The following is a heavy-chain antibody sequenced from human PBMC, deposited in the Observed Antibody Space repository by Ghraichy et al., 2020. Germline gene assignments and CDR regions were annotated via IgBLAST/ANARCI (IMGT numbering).Heavy chain of an antibody. J-gene: IGHJ5*02. Sequence: GGSLRLSCAASGFTFSSYVMSWVRQAPGKGLEWVSSISANGGSTYYADSVKGRFIISRGNSKDTLYLLMNSVRAADAATYYCAKAWGYCSGGTCPSYNWFDPWGQGTLVTVSS. CDR1: GFTFSSYV. CDR2: ISANGGST. V-gene: IGHV3-23*01. CDR3: AKAWGYCSGGTCPSYNWFDP. D-gene: IGHD2-15*01.